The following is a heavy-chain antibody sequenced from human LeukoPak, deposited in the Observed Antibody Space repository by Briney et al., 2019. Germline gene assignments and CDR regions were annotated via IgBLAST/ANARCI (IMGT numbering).Heavy chain of an antibody. CDR1: GFTFSNYG. CDR2: ISSSSSYI. V-gene: IGHV3-21*01. Sequence: GGSLRLSCAASGFTFSNYGMSWVRQAPGKGLEWVSSISSSSSYIYYADSVKGRFTISRDNAKNSLYLQMNSLRAEDTAVYYCATDIVVVPAAIRGDYWGQGTLVTVSS. J-gene: IGHJ4*02. D-gene: IGHD2-2*02. CDR3: ATDIVVVPAAIRGDY.